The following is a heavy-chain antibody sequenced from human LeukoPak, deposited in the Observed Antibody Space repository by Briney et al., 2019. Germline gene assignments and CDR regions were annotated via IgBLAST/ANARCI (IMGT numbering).Heavy chain of an antibody. V-gene: IGHV3-13*01. Sequence: GGSLRLSCAVSGFTFNYYDMHWVRQAPGKRLEWVSAIRTTGDTHYPDSVKGRFAMSREDAKNSVHLQMNTLRAGDTAVYYCARGVSYYYDNTGHPGWYFDLWGRGTLVTVSS. CDR1: GFTFNYYD. CDR2: IRTTGDT. D-gene: IGHD3-22*01. CDR3: ARGVSYYYDNTGHPGWYFDL. J-gene: IGHJ2*01.